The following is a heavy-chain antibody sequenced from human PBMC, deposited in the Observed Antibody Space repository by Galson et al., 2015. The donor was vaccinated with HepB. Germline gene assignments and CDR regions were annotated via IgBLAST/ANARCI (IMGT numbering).Heavy chain of an antibody. CDR3: AKDWGYSGYGDHYYYYYGMDV. CDR1: GFTFSSYG. D-gene: IGHD5-12*01. Sequence: SLRLSCAASGFTFSSYGMHWVRQAPGKGLEWVAFIRYDGSNKYYADSVKGRFTISRDNSKNTLYLQMNSLRAEDTAVYYCAKDWGYSGYGDHYYYYYGMDVWGQGTTVTVSS. J-gene: IGHJ6*02. V-gene: IGHV3-30*02. CDR2: IRYDGSNK.